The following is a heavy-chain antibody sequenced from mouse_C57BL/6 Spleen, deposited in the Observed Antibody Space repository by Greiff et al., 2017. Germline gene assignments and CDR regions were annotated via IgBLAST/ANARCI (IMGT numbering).Heavy chain of an antibody. J-gene: IGHJ4*01. D-gene: IGHD1-1*01. CDR1: GYTFTSYW. V-gene: IGHV1-55*01. CDR3: ARENYYGSSIYYAMDY. Sequence: QVQLKQPGAELVKPGASVKMSCKASGYTFTSYWITWVKQRPGQGLEWIGGIYPGSGSTNYNEKFKSKATLTVDTSSSTAYMQLSSLTSEDSAVYYCARENYYGSSIYYAMDYWGQGTSVTVSS. CDR2: IYPGSGST.